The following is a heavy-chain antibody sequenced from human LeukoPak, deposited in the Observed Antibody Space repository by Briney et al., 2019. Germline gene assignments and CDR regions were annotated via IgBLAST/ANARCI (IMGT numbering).Heavy chain of an antibody. D-gene: IGHD3-10*01. J-gene: IGHJ4*02. V-gene: IGHV1-46*01. CDR3: GRDVWMGVKYYFDY. Sequence: ASVKVSCKASGYTFTSYYMHWVRQAPGQGLEWMGIINPSGGWTSYPQRFQGRVTMTRDTSTKTVYMGLISLRSEDTAVYYCGRDVWMGVKYYFDYWGQGTLVTVSS. CDR2: INPSGGWT. CDR1: GYTFTSYY.